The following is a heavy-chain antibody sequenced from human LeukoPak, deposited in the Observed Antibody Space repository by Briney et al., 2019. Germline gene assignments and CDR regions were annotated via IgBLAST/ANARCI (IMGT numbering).Heavy chain of an antibody. Sequence: ASVKVSCKASGYTFTGYYMHWVRQAPGQGLEWMGRINPNSGGTNYAQKFQGRVTMTRDKSISTAYMELSRLRSDDTAVYYCARVAYDSSGYYYFDYWGQGTLVTVST. J-gene: IGHJ4*02. CDR2: INPNSGGT. CDR3: ARVAYDSSGYYYFDY. D-gene: IGHD3-22*01. V-gene: IGHV1-2*06. CDR1: GYTFTGYY.